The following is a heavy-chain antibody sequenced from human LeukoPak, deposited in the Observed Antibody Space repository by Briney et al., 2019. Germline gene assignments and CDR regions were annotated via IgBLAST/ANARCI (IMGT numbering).Heavy chain of an antibody. CDR2: ISNTGVAT. D-gene: IGHD5-24*01. CDR1: GFSNSA. CDR3: VKSAGKDGYRDVLDI. J-gene: IGHJ3*02. Sequence: PGGSLRLSCAASGFSNSALNWVRQAPGQGLEWISTISNTGVATYYADSVKGRFTISRDTFRNTLLLQMNGLRADDTAVYYCVKSAGKDGYRDVLDIWGQGTVVTVSS. V-gene: IGHV3-23*05.